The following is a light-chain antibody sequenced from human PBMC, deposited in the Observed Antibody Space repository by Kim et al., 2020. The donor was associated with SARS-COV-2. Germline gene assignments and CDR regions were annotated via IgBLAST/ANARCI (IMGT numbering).Light chain of an antibody. Sequence: SYELTQPLSVSVALGQTARITCGGDDIGGRNVHWYHQKPGQAPVLVIYRDTNRPAGIPERFSGSNSGNTVTLTIDRAEAGDEADYYCQVWFRSTVVFGGG. J-gene: IGLJ2*01. CDR1: DIGGRN. CDR3: QVWFRSTVV. V-gene: IGLV3-9*01. CDR2: RDT.